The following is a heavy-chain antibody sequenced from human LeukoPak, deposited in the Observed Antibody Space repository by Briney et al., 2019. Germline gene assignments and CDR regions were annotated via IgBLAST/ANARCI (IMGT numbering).Heavy chain of an antibody. CDR3: AKDYYWSWDY. D-gene: IGHD2-8*01. CDR1: GFAFPNYA. Sequence: GGSLRLPCAASGFAFPNYAMHWVRQAPGKGLEWVAFIPFDRSDTYYADSVKGRFTISRDNSKNTLYLQLNNLRADDTAIYCCAKDYYWSWDYWGQGTLVTVPS. V-gene: IGHV3-30*02. CDR2: IPFDRSDT. J-gene: IGHJ4*02.